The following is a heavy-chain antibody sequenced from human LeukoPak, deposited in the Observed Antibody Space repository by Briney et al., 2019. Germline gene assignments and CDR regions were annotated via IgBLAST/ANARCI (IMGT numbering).Heavy chain of an antibody. CDR2: IGAGGTFT. CDR3: AKDIQLST. Sequence: PGGSLRLSCTASGFTFSSYAMNWVRQAPGKGLEWVSGIGAGGTFTYYADSVKGRFTISRDNSKNTLSLQMNSLRVEDTAIYYCAKDIQLSTWGLGTRVTVSS. V-gene: IGHV3-23*01. D-gene: IGHD5-24*01. CDR1: GFTFSSYA. J-gene: IGHJ3*01.